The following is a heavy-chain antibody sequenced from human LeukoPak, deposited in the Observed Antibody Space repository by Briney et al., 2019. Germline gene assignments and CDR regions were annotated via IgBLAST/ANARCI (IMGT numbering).Heavy chain of an antibody. CDR1: GGSISSFY. D-gene: IGHD3-3*01. Sequence: PSETLSLTCTVSGGSISSFYWSWIRQPPGKGLEWIGYIYYSGSTNYSPSLESRVTISVDTSKNQFSLKLSSVTASDTAVYYCARRSDFWSGYYFDYSGQGTLVTVSS. CDR2: IYYSGST. V-gene: IGHV4-59*08. J-gene: IGHJ4*02. CDR3: ARRSDFWSGYYFDY.